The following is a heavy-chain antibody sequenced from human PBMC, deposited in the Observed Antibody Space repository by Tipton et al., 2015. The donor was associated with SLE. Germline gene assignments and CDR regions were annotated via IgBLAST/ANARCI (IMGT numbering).Heavy chain of an antibody. CDR2: IKNDGTYT. J-gene: IGHJ6*03. CDR1: GFTFSKYW. CDR3: AKDRRFGEFPYYYMDV. Sequence: SLRLSCAASGFTFSKYWMHWVRQVPGKGLVWVSRIKNDGTYTNYADSAKGRFTISRDNAKNTLYLQMNSLRAEDTAVYYCAKDRRFGEFPYYYMDVWGKGTTVTVSS. V-gene: IGHV3-74*01. D-gene: IGHD3-10*01.